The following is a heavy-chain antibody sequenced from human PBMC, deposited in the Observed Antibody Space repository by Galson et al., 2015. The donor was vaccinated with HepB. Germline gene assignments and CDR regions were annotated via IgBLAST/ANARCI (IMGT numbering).Heavy chain of an antibody. CDR3: ARDWGIAPRAPYYYGMDV. D-gene: IGHD6-6*01. V-gene: IGHV3-33*01. CDR1: GFTFSSYG. CDR2: IWYDGINK. Sequence: SLRLSCAASGFTFSSYGMHWVRQAPGKGLEWVAVIWYDGINKYYADSVKGRFTISRDNSKNTLYLQMNSLTAEDTAVYFCARDWGIAPRAPYYYGMDVWGQGTTVTVSS. J-gene: IGHJ6*02.